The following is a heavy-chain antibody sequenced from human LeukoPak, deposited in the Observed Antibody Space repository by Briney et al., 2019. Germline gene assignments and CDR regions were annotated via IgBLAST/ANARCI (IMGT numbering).Heavy chain of an antibody. D-gene: IGHD3-3*01. CDR3: ARDSADYDFWSGPDY. Sequence: ASVKLSCKASGYTFTGYYMHWVRQAPGQGREWMGWINPNSGGTNYAQKFQGRVTMTRDTSISTAYMELSRLRSDDTAVYYCARDSADYDFWSGPDYWGQGTLVTVSS. CDR2: INPNSGGT. J-gene: IGHJ4*02. CDR1: GYTFTGYY. V-gene: IGHV1-2*02.